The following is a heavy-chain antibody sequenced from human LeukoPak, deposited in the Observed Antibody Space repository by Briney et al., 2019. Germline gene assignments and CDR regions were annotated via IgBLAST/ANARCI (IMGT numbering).Heavy chain of an antibody. CDR1: GFTFSGSA. Sequence: GGSLRLSCAASGFTFSGSAMHWVRQASGKGLEWVGRIRSKANSYATAYAASAKGRFTISRDDSKNTAYLQMNSLKTEDTAVYYCTISRPGIAAAGTQKGDYWGQGTLVTVSS. J-gene: IGHJ4*02. D-gene: IGHD6-13*01. V-gene: IGHV3-73*01. CDR3: TISRPGIAAAGTQKGDY. CDR2: IRSKANSYAT.